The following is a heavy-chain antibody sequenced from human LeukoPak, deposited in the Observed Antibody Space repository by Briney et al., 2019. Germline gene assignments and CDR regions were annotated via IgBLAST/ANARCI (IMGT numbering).Heavy chain of an antibody. CDR3: ASDYGSGSYYIF. CDR1: GGSISSYY. V-gene: IGHV4-59*01. J-gene: IGHJ4*02. Sequence: KTSETLSLNCTVSGGSISSYYWSWIRHPPGQGLEWIGYIYYSGSTNYNPSLKSRVTISVDTSKNQFSLKLSSVTAADTAVYYCASDYGSGSYYIFWGQGTLVTVSS. CDR2: IYYSGST. D-gene: IGHD3-10*01.